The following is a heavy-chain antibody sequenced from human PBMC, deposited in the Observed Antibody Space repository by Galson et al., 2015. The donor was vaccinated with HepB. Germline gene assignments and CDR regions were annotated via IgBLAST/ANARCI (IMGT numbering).Heavy chain of an antibody. V-gene: IGHV3-48*01. CDR1: GFTFINYN. D-gene: IGHD3-22*01. CDR3: VRDYYDGSASDDAFDI. Sequence: SLRLSCAASGFTFINYNMNWVRQAPGKGLEWVAYIGTISGNKYYEDSVKGRFTVSRDNGKKSLYLQMNNLRVEDTAVYYCVRDYYDGSASDDAFDIWGQGTMVTVSS. CDR2: IGTISGNK. J-gene: IGHJ3*02.